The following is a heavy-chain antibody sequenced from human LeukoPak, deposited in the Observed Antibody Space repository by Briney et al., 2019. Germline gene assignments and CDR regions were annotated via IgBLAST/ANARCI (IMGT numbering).Heavy chain of an antibody. D-gene: IGHD3-10*01. V-gene: IGHV3-21*01. Sequence: PGGSLRLSCAASGFTFSSYSINWVRQAPGKGLEWVSSISSSSSYIYYADSVKVRFTISRDNAKNSLYLQMNSLRAEDTAVYYCARGLWFGELFRGSQTNWGQGTLVTVSS. CDR2: ISSSSSYI. J-gene: IGHJ4*02. CDR1: GFTFSSYS. CDR3: ARGLWFGELFRGSQTN.